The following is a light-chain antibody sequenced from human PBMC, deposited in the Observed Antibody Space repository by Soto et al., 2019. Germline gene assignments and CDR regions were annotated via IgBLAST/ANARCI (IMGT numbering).Light chain of an antibody. Sequence: EIVLTQSPGTLSLSPGERATLSCRASQFVSSSYLAWYQQKPGQAPRLLIHDASSRATGIPDRFSGSGSGTHFTLTITGLEPEDFAVYYCQQYGTSPRVTFGGGTKVEIK. CDR3: QQYGTSPRVT. J-gene: IGKJ4*01. CDR1: QFVSSSY. V-gene: IGKV3-20*01. CDR2: DAS.